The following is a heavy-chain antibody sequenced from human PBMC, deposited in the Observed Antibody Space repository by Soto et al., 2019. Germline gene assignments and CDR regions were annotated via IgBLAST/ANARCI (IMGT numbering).Heavy chain of an antibody. CDR2: ISYDGSNK. D-gene: IGHD6-13*01. CDR3: AKIPVSWLGFSHSSNDY. J-gene: IGHJ4*02. V-gene: IGHV3-30*18. CDR1: GFTFSSYG. Sequence: GGSLRLSCAASGFTFSSYGMHWVRQAPGKGLEWVAVISYDGSNKYYADSVKGRFTISRDNSKNTLYLQMNSLRAEDTAVYYCAKIPVSWLGFSHSSNDYWGQGTLVTVSS.